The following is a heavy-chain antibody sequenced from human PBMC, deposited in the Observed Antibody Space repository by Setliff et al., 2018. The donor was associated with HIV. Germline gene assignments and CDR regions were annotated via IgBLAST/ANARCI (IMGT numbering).Heavy chain of an antibody. CDR1: GFTFRTFA. CDR2: ISYDGTRI. CDR3: ARGTTGSGWFYDS. V-gene: IGHV3-30*01. Sequence: GGSLRLSCVASGFTFRTFAMNWVRQAPGKGLEWVSVISYDGTRISYADSLKGRFTISRDDSKNTLFLQLNTLRPEDTAVYYCARGTTGSGWFYDSWGQGGLVTVSS. D-gene: IGHD6-19*01. J-gene: IGHJ4*02.